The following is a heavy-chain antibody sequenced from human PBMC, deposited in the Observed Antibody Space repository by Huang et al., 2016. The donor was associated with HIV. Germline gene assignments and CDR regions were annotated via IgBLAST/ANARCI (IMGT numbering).Heavy chain of an antibody. V-gene: IGHV1-2*02. Sequence: QVQLVQSGAEVKNPGASVRVSCKASGYTFTDSNIHWVRQAPGQGIDGLGWINPKRGGTIYAQRFQGRITMTRDTTISTVHMDLRRIQSDDTAVYFCARDWSFGSSTSPADWGQGTLVTVSS. J-gene: IGHJ4*02. D-gene: IGHD6-6*01. CDR2: INPKRGGT. CDR3: ARDWSFGSSTSPAD. CDR1: GYTFTDSN.